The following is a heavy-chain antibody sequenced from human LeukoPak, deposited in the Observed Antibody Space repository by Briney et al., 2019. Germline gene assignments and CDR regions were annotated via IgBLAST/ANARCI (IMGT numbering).Heavy chain of an antibody. Sequence: GGSLRLSCAASGFTFSSYSMNWVRQAPGKGLEWVSSISTSSIYIYYADSVKGRFTISRDNAKKSMYLQMNSLRAEDTAVYYCARGADSGYSSDNWGQGTLVSVSS. CDR1: GFTFSSYS. D-gene: IGHD3-9*01. J-gene: IGHJ4*02. CDR3: ARGADSGYSSDN. CDR2: ISTSSIYI. V-gene: IGHV3-21*01.